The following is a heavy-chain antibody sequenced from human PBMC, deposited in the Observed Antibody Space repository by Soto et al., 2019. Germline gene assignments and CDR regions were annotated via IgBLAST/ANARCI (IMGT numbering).Heavy chain of an antibody. D-gene: IGHD4-17*01. CDR2: ISYSGTT. CDR3: ARVVHGDYEFDY. J-gene: IGHJ4*02. CDR1: GGSISVYY. Sequence: SETLSLTCTVSGGSISVYYWNWIRQSPGKGLEWIGYISYSGTTKYNPSLKSRVTISVDTSKNQFSLKLSSVTAADTAVYYCARVVHGDYEFDYWGQGTLVTVSS. V-gene: IGHV4-59*08.